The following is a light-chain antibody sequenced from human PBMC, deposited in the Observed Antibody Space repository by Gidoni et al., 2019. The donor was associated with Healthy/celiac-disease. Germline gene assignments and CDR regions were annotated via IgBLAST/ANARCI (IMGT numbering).Light chain of an antibody. J-gene: IGLJ1*01. V-gene: IGLV7-43*01. CDR2: STS. CDR3: LLYYGGVNYV. Sequence: QTVVTQEPSLTVSPGGTVTLTCASSTGAVTSGYYPNWFQQKPGQAPRALINSTSNKHSWTPARFSGSLLGGKAALTLSGVQPEDEAEYYCLLYYGGVNYVFGTGTKVTVL. CDR1: TGAVTSGYY.